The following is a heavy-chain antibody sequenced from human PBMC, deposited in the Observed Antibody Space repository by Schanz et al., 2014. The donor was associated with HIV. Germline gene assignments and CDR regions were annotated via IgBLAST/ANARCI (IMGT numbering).Heavy chain of an antibody. Sequence: EVQLLESGGGLVQPGGSLRLSCAASGFTFSSYAMSWVRQAPGKGLEWVSAISGSGGHTYYADSVKGRFTISRDNSKNTLFLQMNSLRAEDTAVYYCTTPFYSSDYYPGYWGQGTLVTVSS. J-gene: IGHJ4*02. CDR2: ISGSGGHT. V-gene: IGHV3-23*01. CDR3: TTPFYSSDYYPGY. CDR1: GFTFSSYA. D-gene: IGHD4-17*01.